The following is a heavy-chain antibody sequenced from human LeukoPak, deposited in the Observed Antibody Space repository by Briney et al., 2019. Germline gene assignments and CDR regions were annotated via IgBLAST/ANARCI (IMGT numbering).Heavy chain of an antibody. V-gene: IGHV4-59*01. CDR1: GGSISGYY. CDR2: IYYSGST. CDR3: ARDHEDGYFDY. D-gene: IGHD2-15*01. J-gene: IGHJ4*02. Sequence: SQTLSLTCTVSGGSISGYYWSWIRQPPGKGLEWIGYIYYSGSTNYNPSLKSRVTISVDTSKNQFSLKLSSVTAADTAVYYCARDHEDGYFDYWGQGTLVTVSS.